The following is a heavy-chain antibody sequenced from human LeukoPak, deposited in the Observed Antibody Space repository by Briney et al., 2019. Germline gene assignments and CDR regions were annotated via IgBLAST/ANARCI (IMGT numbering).Heavy chain of an antibody. CDR3: AWKYYGSGSYYKGWFDP. D-gene: IGHD3-10*01. CDR2: IYHSGST. CDR1: GGSISSGGYS. J-gene: IGHJ5*02. Sequence: SETLSLTCAVSGGSISSGGYSWSWIRQPPGKGLEWIGYIYHSGSTYYNPSLKSRATISVDRSKNQFSLKLSSVTAADTAVYYCAWKYYGSGSYYKGWFDPWGQGTLVTVSS. V-gene: IGHV4-30-2*01.